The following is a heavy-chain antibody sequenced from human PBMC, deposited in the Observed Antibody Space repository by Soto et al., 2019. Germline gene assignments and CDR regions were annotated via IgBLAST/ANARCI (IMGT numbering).Heavy chain of an antibody. Sequence: QVQLVQSGAEVKKPGASVNVSCKASGYIFTDLYIHWVRQVTGQGLEWMGWINPDSGVTNFAQKFQGRVTMTRDTSFTTAYMDLSRLTSDDTAIYYCARGGSGHCYYGMDVWVQGTTVTVSS. CDR3: ARGGSGHCYYGMDV. CDR1: GYIFTDLY. CDR2: INPDSGVT. V-gene: IGHV1-2*02. J-gene: IGHJ6*02. D-gene: IGHD2-15*01.